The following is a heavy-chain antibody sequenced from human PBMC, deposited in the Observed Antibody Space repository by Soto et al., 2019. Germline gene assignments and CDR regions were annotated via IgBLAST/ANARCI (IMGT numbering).Heavy chain of an antibody. CDR1: VGSIRSDH. D-gene: IGHD3-10*01. CDR2: IYYSGST. J-gene: IGHJ3*02. CDR3: ARDLGLLWFGELVPDAFDI. V-gene: IGHV4-59*12. Sequence: PSEALSLTCTVSVGSIRSDHWAWSRQPPGKGLEWIGYIYYSGSTSYNPSLKSRVTISVDTSKNQFSLKLSSVTAADTAVYYCARDLGLLWFGELVPDAFDIWGQGTMVT.